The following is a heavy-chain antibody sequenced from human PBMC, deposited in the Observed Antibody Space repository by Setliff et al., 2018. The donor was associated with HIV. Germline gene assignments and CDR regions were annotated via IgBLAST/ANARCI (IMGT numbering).Heavy chain of an antibody. J-gene: IGHJ4*02. Sequence: GGSLRLSCAASGFPFSSYSMNWFRQAPGKGLEWVSTIYSDGSTYHADSVKGRFTLSRDTSKNTLSLQMNSLRPEDTAVFYCARVRLYSSALDYWGQGTLVTVSS. CDR2: IYSDGST. CDR1: GFPFSSYS. D-gene: IGHD6-25*01. V-gene: IGHV3-66*02. CDR3: ARVRLYSSALDY.